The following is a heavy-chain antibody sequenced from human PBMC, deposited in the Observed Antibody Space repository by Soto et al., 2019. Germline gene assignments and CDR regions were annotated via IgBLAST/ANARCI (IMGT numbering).Heavy chain of an antibody. V-gene: IGHV4-59*01. CDR3: ASMKMATFYLFDP. D-gene: IGHD5-12*01. Sequence: SETLSLTCTVSGGSISSYYWSWIRQPPGKGLEWIGYIYYSGSTNYNPSLKSRVTISVDTSKNQFSLKLSSVTAADTAVYYCASMKMATFYLFDPWGQGTLVTVSS. CDR2: IYYSGST. J-gene: IGHJ5*02. CDR1: GGSISSYY.